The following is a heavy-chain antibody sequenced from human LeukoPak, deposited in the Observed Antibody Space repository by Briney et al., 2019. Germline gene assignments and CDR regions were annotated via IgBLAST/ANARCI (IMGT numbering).Heavy chain of an antibody. J-gene: IGHJ4*02. V-gene: IGHV3-49*04. D-gene: IGHD2-2*02. CDR2: IRSKAYGGTT. CDR1: GFTFGDYA. CDR3: TSCSSISCYTFDFDY. Sequence: GGSLRLSCTASGFTFGDYAMSWVRQAPGKGLEWVGLIRSKAYGGTTEYAASVKGRSTISRDDSKSIAYLQMNSLKTEDTAVYYCTSCSSISCYTFDFDYWGQGTLVTVSS.